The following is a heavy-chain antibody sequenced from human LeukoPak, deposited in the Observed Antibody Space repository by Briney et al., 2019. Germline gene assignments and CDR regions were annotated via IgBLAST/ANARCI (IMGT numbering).Heavy chain of an antibody. CDR1: GGSFSGYY. V-gene: IGHV4-34*01. D-gene: IGHD3-22*01. CDR2: INHSGST. CDR3: ARGHYVSSGYLSWFDP. J-gene: IGHJ5*02. Sequence: PSETLSLTCAVYGGSFSGYYWSWIRQPPGKGLEWIGEINHSGSTNYNPSLKSRVTISVDTSKNQFSLKLSSVTAADTAVYYCARGHYVSSGYLSWFDPWGQGTLVTVSS.